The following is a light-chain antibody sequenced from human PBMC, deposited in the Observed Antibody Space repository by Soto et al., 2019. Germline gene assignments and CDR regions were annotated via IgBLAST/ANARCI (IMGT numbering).Light chain of an antibody. CDR2: QVS. Sequence: DIVLTQTPLSSPVTLGQPASISCRSSQSLVYSDGNTYLSWLQQRPGQPPRLLIYQVSNRFSGVPVRFSGSGAGTDFTLKISRVEAEDVGVYYCVQFSHFPRTFGQGTKVEIK. V-gene: IGKV2-24*01. CDR3: VQFSHFPRT. CDR1: QSLVYSDGNTY. J-gene: IGKJ1*01.